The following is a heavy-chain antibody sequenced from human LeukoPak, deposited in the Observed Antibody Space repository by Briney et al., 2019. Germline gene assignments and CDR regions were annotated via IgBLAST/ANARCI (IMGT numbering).Heavy chain of an antibody. CDR3: ARHVLSGGLYYFDY. V-gene: IGHV4-39*01. Sequence: SETLSLTCTVSGGSISSSSYYWGWIRQPPGKGLEWIGSIYYSGSTYYNPSLKSRVTISVDTSKNQFSLKLSSVTAADTAVYYCARHVLSGGLYYFDYWGQGTLVTVSS. CDR2: IYYSGST. D-gene: IGHD6-19*01. J-gene: IGHJ4*02. CDR1: GGSISSSSYY.